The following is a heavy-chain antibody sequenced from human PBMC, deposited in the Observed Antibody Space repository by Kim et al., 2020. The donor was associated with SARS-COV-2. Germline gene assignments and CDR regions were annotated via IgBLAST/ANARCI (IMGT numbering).Heavy chain of an antibody. J-gene: IGHJ3*01. D-gene: IGHD3-9*01. V-gene: IGHV3-30*07. Sequence: SVKRRLTLPRDKSKHTLYLKINSLRAEDTAVYYCARARYFDCSIDALDVWGQGTMVTVSS. CDR3: ARARYFDCSIDALDV.